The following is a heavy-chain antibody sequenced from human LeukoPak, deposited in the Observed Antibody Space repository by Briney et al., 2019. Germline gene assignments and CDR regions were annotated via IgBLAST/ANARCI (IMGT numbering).Heavy chain of an antibody. CDR3: ARRSGSYYVRHWFDP. Sequence: SETLSLTCTVSGDSISTSNSYWGWIRQPPGKGLEWIGSIYYSGNTYYNASLKSRVTISVDTSKNQFSLKLTSVTAADTAVYYCARRSGSYYVRHWFDPWGQGTLVTVSS. CDR1: GDSISTSNSY. V-gene: IGHV4-39*01. D-gene: IGHD1-26*01. J-gene: IGHJ5*02. CDR2: IYYSGNT.